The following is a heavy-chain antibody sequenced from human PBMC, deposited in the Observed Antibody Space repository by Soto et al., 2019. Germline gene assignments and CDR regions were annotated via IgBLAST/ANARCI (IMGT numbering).Heavy chain of an antibody. CDR2: IFHSGST. CDR3: ARLYPYNYYYGMDG. V-gene: IGHV4-4*02. CDR1: GGSISNSNW. J-gene: IGHJ6*02. Sequence: PSETLSLTCAVFGGSISNSNWWTWVRQPPGKGLDWIGEIFHSGSTNYNSSLMGRVTISVDKANNQFSLKLSSVTAADTAVYYCARLYPYNYYYGMDGWGQGNTVTVSS. D-gene: IGHD2-8*01.